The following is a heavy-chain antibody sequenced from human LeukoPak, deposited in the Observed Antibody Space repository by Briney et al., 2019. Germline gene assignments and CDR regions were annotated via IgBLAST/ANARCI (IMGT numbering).Heavy chain of an antibody. CDR2: VHYSGST. CDR3: ARRSTVAGRGRFDP. V-gene: IGHV4-39*01. J-gene: IGHJ5*02. CDR1: GGSIRSTSYY. D-gene: IGHD6-19*01. Sequence: TSETLSLTCTVSGGSIRSTSYYWGWIRQPPGKGLEWLGSVHYSGSTYDNPSPESRVTISVDTSKNQFSLKLISVTAADTAVYYCARRSTVAGRGRFDPWGQGTLVTVSS.